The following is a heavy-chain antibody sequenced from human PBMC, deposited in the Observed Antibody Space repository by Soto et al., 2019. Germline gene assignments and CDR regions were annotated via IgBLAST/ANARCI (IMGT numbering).Heavy chain of an antibody. CDR3: ARESGWMPYYYYYGMDV. CDR1: GYTFTSYG. V-gene: IGHV1-18*01. J-gene: IGHJ6*02. CDR2: ISAYNGNT. Sequence: QVQLVQSGAEVKKPGASVKVSCKASGYTFTSYGISWVRQAPGQGREWMGWISAYNGNTNYAQKLQGRVIMTTDTSPRTAYMELRSLRSDDTAVYYCARESGWMPYYYYYGMDVWGQGTTVTVSS. D-gene: IGHD6-19*01.